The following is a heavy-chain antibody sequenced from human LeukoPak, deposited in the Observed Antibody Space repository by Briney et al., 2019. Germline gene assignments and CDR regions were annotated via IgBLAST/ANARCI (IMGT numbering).Heavy chain of an antibody. V-gene: IGHV3-9*03. Sequence: GGYLRLSCAASGFTCDDYAMHWVRQAPGKGREWVSGISWNSGSIGYADSVKGRFTISRDNAKNSLYLQMNSLRAEDMALYYCAKSAAISGSLLNAFDIWGQGTMVTVSS. CDR2: ISWNSGSI. J-gene: IGHJ3*02. CDR1: GFTCDDYA. CDR3: AKSAAISGSLLNAFDI. D-gene: IGHD1-26*01.